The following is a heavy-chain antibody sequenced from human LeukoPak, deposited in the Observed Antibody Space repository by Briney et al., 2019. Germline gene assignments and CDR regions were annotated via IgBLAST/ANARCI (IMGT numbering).Heavy chain of an antibody. CDR3: ARYNGDSIDY. CDR1: GGSISSYY. Sequence: PSETPSLTCTASGGSISSYYWSWIRQPPGKGLEWIGYIYYSGSTNYNPSLKSRVTISVDTSKNQFSLKLSSVTAADTAVYYCARYNGDSIDYWGQGALVTVSS. CDR2: IYYSGST. D-gene: IGHD4-17*01. J-gene: IGHJ4*02. V-gene: IGHV4-59*08.